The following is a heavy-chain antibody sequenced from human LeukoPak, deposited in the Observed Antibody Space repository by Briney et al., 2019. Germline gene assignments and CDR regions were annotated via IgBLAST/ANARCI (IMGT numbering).Heavy chain of an antibody. CDR1: GYIFTSYF. CDR2: INPSGGST. Sequence: ASVKVSCKASGYIFTSYFMHWVRQAPGQGLEWLGIINPSGGSTSYAQKFQGRVTMTRDTSTNTVYMELSSLRSEDTAVFYCVRGASSIAALNPFWYFDLWGRGTLVTVSS. V-gene: IGHV1-46*01. D-gene: IGHD6-6*01. CDR3: VRGASSIAALNPFWYFDL. J-gene: IGHJ2*01.